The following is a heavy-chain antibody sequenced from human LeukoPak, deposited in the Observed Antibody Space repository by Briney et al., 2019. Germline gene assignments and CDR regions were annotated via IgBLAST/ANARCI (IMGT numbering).Heavy chain of an antibody. J-gene: IGHJ4*02. CDR3: ARHYGGTFFDY. D-gene: IGHD4-23*01. CDR1: GYTFTTYG. CDR2: ISAYSGST. Sequence: GASVKVSCKASGYTFTTYGISWVRQAPGQGLEWMGWISAYSGSTNYVQNLQGRVTMTTDTSTSTAYMELRSLRSDDTAVYYCARHYGGTFFDYWGQGTLVTVSS. V-gene: IGHV1-18*01.